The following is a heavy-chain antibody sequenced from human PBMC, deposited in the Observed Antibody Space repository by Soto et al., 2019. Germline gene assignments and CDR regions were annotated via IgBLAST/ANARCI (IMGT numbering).Heavy chain of an antibody. Sequence: GASVKVSCKASGYTFTSYNINWVRQATGQGLEWMGWVNPNSGGTNYAQKFQGWVTMTRDTSISTAYMELSRLRSDDTAVYYCVTSRVSIAVAGETEYYFDYWGQGTQVTVSS. J-gene: IGHJ4*02. V-gene: IGHV1-2*04. CDR1: GYTFTSYN. CDR3: VTSRVSIAVAGETEYYFDY. D-gene: IGHD6-19*01. CDR2: VNPNSGGT.